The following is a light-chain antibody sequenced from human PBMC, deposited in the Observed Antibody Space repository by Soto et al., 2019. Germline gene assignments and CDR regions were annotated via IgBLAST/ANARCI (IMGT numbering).Light chain of an antibody. CDR2: GAS. V-gene: IGKV3-20*01. Sequence: EIVLTQSPGTLSLSPGERATLSCRASQSVSSSYLAWYQQKPGQAPRLLIYGASSRATGIPDGFSGSGSGTDFTLTISRLEPEDFAVYYCQQYGSSPGWAFGQGTKV. CDR1: QSVSSSY. CDR3: QQYGSSPGWA. J-gene: IGKJ1*01.